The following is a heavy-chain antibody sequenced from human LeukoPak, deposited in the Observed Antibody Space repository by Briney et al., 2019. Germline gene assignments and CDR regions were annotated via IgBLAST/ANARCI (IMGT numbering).Heavy chain of an antibody. CDR3: ARGLGLFSGSYLI. J-gene: IGHJ4*02. CDR1: GFTFGSYA. D-gene: IGHD1-26*01. Sequence: GRSLRLSCAASGFTFGSYAMNWVRQAPGKGLEWVSTISGSGGSTYYADSVKGRFTISRDNSKNTLYLQMNSLRAEDTAVYYCARGLGLFSGSYLIWGQGTLVTVSS. CDR2: ISGSGGST. V-gene: IGHV3-23*01.